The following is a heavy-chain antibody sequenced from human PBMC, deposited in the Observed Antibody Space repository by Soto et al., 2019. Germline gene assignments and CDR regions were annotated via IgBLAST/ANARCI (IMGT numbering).Heavy chain of an antibody. Sequence: SETLSLTCTVSGGSISSSSYYWGWIRQPPGKGLEWIGSIYYSGSTYYNPSLKSRVTISVDTSKNQFSLKLSSVTAADTAVYYCARGYCNGGSCYRYWGQGSQVTVSS. V-gene: IGHV4-39*01. CDR1: GGSISSSSYY. CDR2: IYYSGST. CDR3: ARGYCNGGSCYRY. D-gene: IGHD2-15*01. J-gene: IGHJ4*02.